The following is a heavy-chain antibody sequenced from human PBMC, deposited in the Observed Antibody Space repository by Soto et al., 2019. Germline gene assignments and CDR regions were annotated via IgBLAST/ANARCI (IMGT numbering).Heavy chain of an antibody. J-gene: IGHJ6*03. CDR3: ARGDCVGGTCYSLAGSFYYYMDV. CDR1: GFTFSNYW. CDR2: INSDGSVS. Sequence: EVQLVESGGGLVQPGGSPRLSCAASGFTFSNYWMYWVRQAPGKGLVWVSRINSDGSVSSYADSVKGRLTISRDNVKNTLYLQMDSLRAEDTAVYYCARGDCVGGTCYSLAGSFYYYMDVWGKGTTVTVFS. V-gene: IGHV3-74*01. D-gene: IGHD2-15*01.